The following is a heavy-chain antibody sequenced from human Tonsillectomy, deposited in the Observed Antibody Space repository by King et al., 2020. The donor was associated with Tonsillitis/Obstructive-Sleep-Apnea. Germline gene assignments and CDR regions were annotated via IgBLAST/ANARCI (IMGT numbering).Heavy chain of an antibody. V-gene: IGHV3-11*05. CDR3: ARSSGRSGGFDY. J-gene: IGHJ4*02. Sequence: QLVQSGGGLVKPGGSLRLSCAASGFTFSDHYMTWIRLPPGKGLEWLSYISSRNSYTNYADSVKGRFTISRDNAKNSVYLQMNSLRAEDTAVYYCARSSGRSGGFDYWGQGTLVTVSS. CDR2: ISSRNSYT. CDR1: GFTFSDHY. D-gene: IGHD6-25*01.